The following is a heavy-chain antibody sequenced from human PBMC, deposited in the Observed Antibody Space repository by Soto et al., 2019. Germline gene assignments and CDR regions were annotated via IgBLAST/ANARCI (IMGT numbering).Heavy chain of an antibody. CDR1: GGTFSSYA. CDR3: ARATNLTYYYDRAYFDY. D-gene: IGHD3-22*01. CDR2: IMPIFGTA. J-gene: IGHJ4*02. V-gene: IGHV1-69*13. Sequence: EASVKVSCKASGGTFSSYAISWVRQAPGQGLEWMGGIMPIFGTANYAQKFQGRVTITADESTSTAYMELSSLRSEDTAVYYCARATNLTYYYDRAYFDYWGQGTLVTVSS.